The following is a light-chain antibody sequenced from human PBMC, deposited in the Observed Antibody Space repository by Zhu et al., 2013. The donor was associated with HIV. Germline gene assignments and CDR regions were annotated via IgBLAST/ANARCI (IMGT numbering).Light chain of an antibody. CDR3: QQYSSSPLT. Sequence: EIVLTQSPGTLSLSPGERATLSCRASQSVSSYLAWYQQKPGQTPRLLIYGTYSRATGIPDRFSGSGSGTDFTLTISRLEPEDFAVYYCQQYSSSPLTFGGGTKVEIK. CDR2: GTY. J-gene: IGKJ4*01. CDR1: QSVSSY. V-gene: IGKV3-20*01.